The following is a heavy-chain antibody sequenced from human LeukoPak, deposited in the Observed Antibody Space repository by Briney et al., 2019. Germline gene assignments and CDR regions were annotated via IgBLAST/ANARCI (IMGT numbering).Heavy chain of an antibody. D-gene: IGHD3-16*01. CDR1: GFTFSSYW. J-gene: IGHJ6*02. Sequence: GGSLRLSCAASGFTFSSYWMNWARQAPGKGLGWVASINHNGNVNYYVDSVKGRFTISRDNAKNSLYLQMSNLRAEDTAVYFCARGGGLDVWGQGATVTISS. V-gene: IGHV3-7*03. CDR3: ARGGGLDV. CDR2: INHNGNVN.